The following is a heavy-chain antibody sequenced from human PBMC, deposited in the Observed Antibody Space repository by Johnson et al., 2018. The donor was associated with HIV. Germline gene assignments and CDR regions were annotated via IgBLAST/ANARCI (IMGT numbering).Heavy chain of an antibody. J-gene: IGHJ3*02. V-gene: IGHV3-13*01. CDR1: GFTFSTYD. D-gene: IGHD6-19*01. CDR2: IGPAGDT. CDR3: ARSSGWYGVAAFDI. Sequence: VQLVESGGGLVQPGGSLRLSCAASGFTFSTYDMHWVRQAAGKGLEWVSAIGPAGDTYYPGSVTGRFTISRENAKNSLYLQMNSLRAADTAVYYCARSSGWYGVAAFDIWGQGTMVTVSS.